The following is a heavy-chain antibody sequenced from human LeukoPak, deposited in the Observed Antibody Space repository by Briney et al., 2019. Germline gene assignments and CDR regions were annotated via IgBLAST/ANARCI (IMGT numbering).Heavy chain of an antibody. D-gene: IGHD6-19*01. CDR1: LESSSDYS. CDR3: ARGRAPSSRQWLVLSWSLLCYMDG. CDR2: LHHLGGT. Sequence: SETLSLTSAVHLESSSDYSSTWIRQPPRKGLERIGELHHLGGTRYNPSLRSRAPISADTSKKQFPLNLRSVAAAATAFYYCARGRAPSSRQWLVLSWSLLCYMDGWGEGITVTVSS. V-gene: IGHV4-34*01. J-gene: IGHJ6*03.